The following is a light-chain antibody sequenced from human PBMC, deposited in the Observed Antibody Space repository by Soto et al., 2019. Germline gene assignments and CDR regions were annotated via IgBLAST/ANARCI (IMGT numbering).Light chain of an antibody. CDR3: QQYNSYPLT. J-gene: IGKJ4*01. CDR2: KAS. Sequence: DIPMTQSPSTLSASVGDRVTITCRASQSISSWLAWYQQKPGKAPKLLIYKASSLEGGVSSSFSGSGSGTEFTLTISSLQPDDFATYYCQQYNSYPLTFGGGTKVEIK. V-gene: IGKV1-5*03. CDR1: QSISSW.